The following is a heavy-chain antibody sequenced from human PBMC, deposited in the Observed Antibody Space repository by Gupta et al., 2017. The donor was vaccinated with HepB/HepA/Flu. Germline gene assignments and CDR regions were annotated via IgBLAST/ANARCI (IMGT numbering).Heavy chain of an antibody. V-gene: IGHV4-39*01. CDR1: GGSISSSSYY. CDR2: IYYSGST. Sequence: QLQLQESGPGLVKPSETLSLTCTVSGGSISSSSYYWGWFRQPPGKGLEWIASIYYSGSTYYNPSLKSRVTISVDTSKNQFSLRLSSVTAADTAVYYCARDVLTSRGYYGMDVWGQGTTVTVSS. J-gene: IGHJ6*02. CDR3: ARDVLTSRGYYGMDV. D-gene: IGHD3-9*01.